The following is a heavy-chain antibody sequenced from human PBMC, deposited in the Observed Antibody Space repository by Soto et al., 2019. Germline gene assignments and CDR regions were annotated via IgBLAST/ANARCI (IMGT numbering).Heavy chain of an antibody. CDR3: ARDNEVGVAADY. CDR1: GFTFSSYW. CDR2: IKQDGSEK. J-gene: IGHJ4*02. D-gene: IGHD2-15*01. Sequence: EVQLVESGGGLVQPGGSLRLSCAASGFTFSSYWMSWVRQAPGKGLEWVANIKQDGSEKYYVDSVKGRFTISRDNAKNSLYLQMNSMIAEDTAVYYCARDNEVGVAADYWGQGTLVTVS. V-gene: IGHV3-7*03.